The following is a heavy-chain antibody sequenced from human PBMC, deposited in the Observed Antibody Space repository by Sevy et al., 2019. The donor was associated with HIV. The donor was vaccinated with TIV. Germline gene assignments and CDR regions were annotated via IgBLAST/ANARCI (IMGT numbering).Heavy chain of an antibody. V-gene: IGHV1-18*01. CDR1: GYTFTTYH. D-gene: IGHD2-15*01. J-gene: IGHJ4*02. CDR2: ISPHNGDT. CDR3: ARAHCSGGRCYSLAY. Sequence: ASVKVSCNISGYTFTTYHITWVRQAPGQGPECMGRISPHNGDTNDAPKFQGRVTMITDKSTSTAYMELRSLRSDDTAVYYCARAHCSGGRCYSLAYWGQGTLVTVSS.